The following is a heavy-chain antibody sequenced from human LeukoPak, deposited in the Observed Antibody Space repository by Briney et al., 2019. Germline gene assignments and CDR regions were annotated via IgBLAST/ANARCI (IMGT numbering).Heavy chain of an antibody. CDR3: ATYSSLNRREFQY. CDR1: GFTFSNYN. CDR2: ISSSGITK. Sequence: GGSLRLSCAASGFTFSNYNMNWVRQAPGRGLEWISYISSSGITKYYADSVKGHFTISRDSAKNSLYLQMNSLRAEDTAVYYCATYSSLNRREFQYWGQGTLLTVSS. J-gene: IGHJ1*01. V-gene: IGHV3-48*04. D-gene: IGHD3-22*01.